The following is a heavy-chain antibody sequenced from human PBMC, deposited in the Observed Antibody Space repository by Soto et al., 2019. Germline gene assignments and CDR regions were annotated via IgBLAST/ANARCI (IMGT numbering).Heavy chain of an antibody. Sequence: EVPLLESGGGLVQPGGSLRLSCAASGFTFSSYAMSWVRQAPGKGLEWVSAISGSGGSTYYADSVKGRFTISRDNSKNTLYLQMNSLRAEDTAVYYCAKRKDSSGWSTWFDPWGQGTLVTVSS. CDR1: GFTFSSYA. J-gene: IGHJ5*02. CDR2: ISGSGGST. D-gene: IGHD6-19*01. V-gene: IGHV3-23*01. CDR3: AKRKDSSGWSTWFDP.